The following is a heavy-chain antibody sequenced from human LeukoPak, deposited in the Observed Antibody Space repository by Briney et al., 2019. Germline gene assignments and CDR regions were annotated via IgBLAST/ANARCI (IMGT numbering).Heavy chain of an antibody. CDR3: AGQRRRTSTYYYGSGTPPAGYFQH. V-gene: IGHV4-38-2*02. CDR2: INHSGST. J-gene: IGHJ1*01. CDR1: GYSISSGYY. D-gene: IGHD3-10*01. Sequence: SETLSLTCTVSGYSISSGYYWGWIRQPPGKGLEWIGEINHSGSTNYNPSLKSRVTISVDTSKNQFSLKLSSVTAADTAVYYCAGQRRRTSTYYYGSGTPPAGYFQHWGQGTLVTVSS.